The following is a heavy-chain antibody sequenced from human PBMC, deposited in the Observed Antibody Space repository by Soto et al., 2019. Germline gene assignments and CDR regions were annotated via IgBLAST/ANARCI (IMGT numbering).Heavy chain of an antibody. CDR3: AKEGPVSYSSGWSREYYYYYYMDV. J-gene: IGHJ6*03. CDR1: GFTFSSYG. V-gene: IGHV3-30*18. D-gene: IGHD6-19*01. CDR2: ISYDGSNK. Sequence: GGSLRLSCAASGFTFSSYGMHWVRQAPGKGLEWVAVISYDGSNKYYADSVKGRFTISRDNSKNTLYLQMNSLRAEDTAVYYCAKEGPVSYSSGWSREYYYYYYMDVWGKGTTVTVSS.